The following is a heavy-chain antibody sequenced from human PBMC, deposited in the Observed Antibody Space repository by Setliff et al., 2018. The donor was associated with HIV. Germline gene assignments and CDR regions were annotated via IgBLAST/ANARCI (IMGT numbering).Heavy chain of an antibody. V-gene: IGHV4-34*01. D-gene: IGHD2-2*01. CDR1: GGSFSGWY. CDR2: IEYGGST. Sequence: SETLSLTCAVYGGSFSGWYCAWIRLIPGKGLQWIGEIEYGGSTTYNPSLESRLTISVDTSKTQFSLKLSDVTVADTGIYYCAGGPARRYRFSTVYGLWGPGTRVTVSS. CDR3: AGGPARRYRFSTVYGL. J-gene: IGHJ3*01.